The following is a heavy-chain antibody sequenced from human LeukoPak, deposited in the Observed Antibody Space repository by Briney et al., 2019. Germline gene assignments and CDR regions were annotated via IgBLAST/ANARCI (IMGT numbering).Heavy chain of an antibody. CDR1: GFTFDDYA. D-gene: IGHD2-2*01. J-gene: IGHJ4*02. V-gene: IGHV3-9*01. Sequence: GGSLRLSCAASGFTFDDYAMHWVRQAPGKGLEWVSGISWNSGSIGYADSVKGRFTISRDNAKNSLYLQMNSLRAEDTALYYCAKSTVSSPNRRSYFDYWGQGTLVTVSS. CDR2: ISWNSGSI. CDR3: AKSTVSSPNRRSYFDY.